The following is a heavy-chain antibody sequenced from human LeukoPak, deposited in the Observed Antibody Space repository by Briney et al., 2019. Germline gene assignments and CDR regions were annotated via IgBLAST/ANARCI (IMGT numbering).Heavy chain of an antibody. V-gene: IGHV1-69*11. CDR3: ARHDCSSISCYKPEWAYYYYMDV. Sequence: ASVKVSCKASGGTFSSYAISWVRQAPGQGLEWMGRIIPILGTANYAQKFQGRVTITTDESTSTAYMELSSLRSEDTAVYYCARHDCSSISCYKPEWAYYYYMDVWGKGTTVTVSS. CDR1: GGTFSSYA. J-gene: IGHJ6*03. D-gene: IGHD2-2*02. CDR2: IIPILGTA.